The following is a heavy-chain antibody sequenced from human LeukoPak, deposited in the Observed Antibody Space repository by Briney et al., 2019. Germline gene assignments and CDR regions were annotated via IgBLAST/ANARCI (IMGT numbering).Heavy chain of an antibody. J-gene: IGHJ4*02. V-gene: IGHV3-23*01. CDR1: GFTFSTYA. CDR2: ISGGGGSTYYA. CDR3: AKVGISGYDHFDY. D-gene: IGHD5-12*01. Sequence: GGSLRLSCAASGFTFSTYAMSWVRLAPGKGLEWVSAISGGGGSTYYAYYADSVKGRFTISRDNPKNTLYLQMNSLRAEDTAVYYCAKVGISGYDHFDYWGQGTLVTVSS.